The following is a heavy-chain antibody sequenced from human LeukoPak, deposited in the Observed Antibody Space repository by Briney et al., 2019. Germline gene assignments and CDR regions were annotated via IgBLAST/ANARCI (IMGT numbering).Heavy chain of an antibody. CDR2: IYHSGST. CDR3: ARDPRYSRSSFDY. J-gene: IGHJ4*02. Sequence: SETLSLTCTVSGYSISSGYYWGWIRQPPGKGLEWIGSIYHSGSTYYNPSLKSRVTISVDTSKNQFSLKLSSVTAADTAVYYCARDPRYSRSSFDYWGQGTLVTVSS. CDR1: GYSISSGYY. V-gene: IGHV4-38-2*02. D-gene: IGHD1-26*01.